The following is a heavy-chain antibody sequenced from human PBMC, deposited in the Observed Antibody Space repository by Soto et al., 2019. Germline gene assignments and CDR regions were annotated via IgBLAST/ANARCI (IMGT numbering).Heavy chain of an antibody. Sequence: QVQLVQSGAEVQKPGSSVKVSCKASGGTFSSYTISWVRQAPGQGLEWMGRIIPILGIANYAQKFQGRVTITADKSTSTAYMELSSLRSEDTAVYYCARAVAVAGMVDNWFDPWGQGTLVTVSS. V-gene: IGHV1-69*02. CDR1: GGTFSSYT. D-gene: IGHD6-19*01. J-gene: IGHJ5*02. CDR3: ARAVAVAGMVDNWFDP. CDR2: IIPILGIA.